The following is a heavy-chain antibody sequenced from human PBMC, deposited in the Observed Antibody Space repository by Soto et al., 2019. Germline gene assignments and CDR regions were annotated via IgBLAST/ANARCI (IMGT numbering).Heavy chain of an antibody. CDR2: IGGSGGPT. CDR3: AKDSGSDWDKIFFDY. CDR1: GFTFSSYA. Sequence: GGSLRLSCAASGFTFSSYAMTWVRQAPGKGLEWVSSIGGSGGPTYYADSVKGRFTISRDNSKNTLYLQMTSLRAEDTAVYYCAKDSGSDWDKIFFDYWGQGTLVTVSS. D-gene: IGHD1-26*01. J-gene: IGHJ4*02. V-gene: IGHV3-23*01.